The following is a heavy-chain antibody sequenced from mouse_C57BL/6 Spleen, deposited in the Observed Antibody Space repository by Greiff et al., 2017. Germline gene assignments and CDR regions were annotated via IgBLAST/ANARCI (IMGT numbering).Heavy chain of an antibody. CDR3: ARDLDYYGSSYGGY. CDR2: ISYDGSN. J-gene: IGHJ2*01. V-gene: IGHV3-6*01. Sequence: EVHLVESGPGLVKPSQSLSLTCSVTGYSITSGYYWNWIRQFPGNKLEWMGYISYDGSNNYNPSLKNRISITRDTSKNQFFLKLNSVTTEDTATYYCARDLDYYGSSYGGYWGQGTTRTVSS. CDR1: GYSITSGYY. D-gene: IGHD1-1*01.